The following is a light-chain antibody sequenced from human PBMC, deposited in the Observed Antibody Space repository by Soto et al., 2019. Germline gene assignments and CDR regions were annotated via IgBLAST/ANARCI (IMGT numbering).Light chain of an antibody. V-gene: IGKV3-20*01. CDR3: QQFGSSPLT. Sequence: EIVLTQSPGTLSLSPGDRATLSCRASQRVSSNYLAWYQQRPGQAPRLLIYGASSRATGIPDRFSGRGSGTDFTLTISRLEPEDFAVYFCQQFGSSPLTFGGGTKVDIK. CDR1: QRVSSNY. CDR2: GAS. J-gene: IGKJ4*01.